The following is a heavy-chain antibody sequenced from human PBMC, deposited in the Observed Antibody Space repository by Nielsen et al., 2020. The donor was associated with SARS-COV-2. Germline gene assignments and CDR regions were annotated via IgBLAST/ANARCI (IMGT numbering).Heavy chain of an antibody. D-gene: IGHD3-10*01. V-gene: IGHV3-7*01. CDR3: ARVGTEWFGDLLGFDY. Sequence: GSLRLSCAASGFTFSNYWMSWVRQAPGKGLEWVANIKQDGSEKYYVDSVKGRFTISRDNAKNSLYLQMNSLRAEDTAVYYCARVGTEWFGDLLGFDYWGQGTLVTVSS. CDR1: GFTFSNYW. J-gene: IGHJ4*02. CDR2: IKQDGSEK.